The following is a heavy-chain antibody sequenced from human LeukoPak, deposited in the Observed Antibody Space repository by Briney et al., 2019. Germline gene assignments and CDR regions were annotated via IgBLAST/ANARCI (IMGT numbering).Heavy chain of an antibody. J-gene: IGHJ4*02. CDR2: IRSIGYGGTT. CDR1: GFSFGHYA. CDR3: SCGSSSSGWYDPYYFDY. D-gene: IGHD6-19*01. Sequence: GGSLRLSCTASGFSFGHYAMSWVRQAPGKGLEWVGFIRSIGYGGTTEYAASVKGRFTISRDDSKSIAYLQMNSLKTDGTAVYYCSCGSSSSGWYDPYYFDYWGQGTLVTVSS. V-gene: IGHV3-49*04.